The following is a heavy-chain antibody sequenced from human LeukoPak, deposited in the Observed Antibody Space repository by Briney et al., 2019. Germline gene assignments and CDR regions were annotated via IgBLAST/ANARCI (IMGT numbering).Heavy chain of an antibody. CDR1: GFAFNNYN. J-gene: IGHJ3*01. CDR2: ITYTSTYI. V-gene: IGHV3-21*01. Sequence: GGSLRLSCVASGFAFNNYNMNWVRQAPGRGLEWVSSITYTSTYIYYADSMKGRFTISRDNALHSLYLQMNSLTAEDTAVYYCARDVSPWLQLTSNAFDLWGQGTMVTVSS. D-gene: IGHD5-24*01. CDR3: ARDVSPWLQLTSNAFDL.